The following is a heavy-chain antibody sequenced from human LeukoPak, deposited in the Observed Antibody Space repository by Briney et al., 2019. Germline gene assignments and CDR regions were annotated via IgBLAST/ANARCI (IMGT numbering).Heavy chain of an antibody. J-gene: IGHJ4*02. D-gene: IGHD3-22*01. CDR1: GFTFSSYG. Sequence: GRSLRLSCAASGFTFSSYGMHWVRQAPGKGLEWVAVISYDGSNKYYADSVKGRSTIPRDNSKNTLYLQMNSLRAEDTAVYYCANGQWLDYWGQGTLVTVSS. CDR2: ISYDGSNK. V-gene: IGHV3-30*18. CDR3: ANGQWLDY.